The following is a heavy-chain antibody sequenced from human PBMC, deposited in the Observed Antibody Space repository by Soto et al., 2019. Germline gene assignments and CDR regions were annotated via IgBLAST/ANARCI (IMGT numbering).Heavy chain of an antibody. D-gene: IGHD3-10*01. CDR3: ARVYRITMVRGELSEY. Sequence: QVQLVQSGAEVKKPGASVKVSCKASGYTFTSYGISWVRQAPGQGLEWMGWISAYNGNTNYTQKLQGRVTMTTDTSTSTAYMELRSLRSDDTAVYYCARVYRITMVRGELSEYWGQGTLVTVSS. CDR2: ISAYNGNT. J-gene: IGHJ4*02. CDR1: GYTFTSYG. V-gene: IGHV1-18*01.